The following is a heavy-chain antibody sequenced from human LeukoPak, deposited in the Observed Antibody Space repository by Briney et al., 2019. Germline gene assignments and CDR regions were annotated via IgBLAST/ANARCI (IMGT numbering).Heavy chain of an antibody. CDR3: ARDGYDFWSGYYYFDY. V-gene: IGHV4-4*07. D-gene: IGHD3-3*01. CDR1: GGSISSYY. J-gene: IGHJ4*02. CDR2: IYTSGST. Sequence: PSETLSLTCTVSGGSISSYYWSWIRQPAGKGLEWIGRIYTSGSTNYNPSLESRVTMSVDTSKNQFSLKLSSVTAADTAVYYCARDGYDFWSGYYYFDYWGQGTLVTVSS.